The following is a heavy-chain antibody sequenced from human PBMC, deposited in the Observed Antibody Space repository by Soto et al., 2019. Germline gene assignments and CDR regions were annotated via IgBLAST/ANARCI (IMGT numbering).Heavy chain of an antibody. D-gene: IGHD3-3*01. CDR2: ISSSSSTI. J-gene: IGHJ5*02. V-gene: IGHV3-48*02. Sequence: PGGSLRLSCAASGFTLSSNSMNWVRQAPGKGLEWISYISSSSSTIYADSVKGRFTISRDNAKNSLYLQMNSLRDEDTAVYYCARVIWSGHLTSDLWGQGTLVTVSS. CDR1: GFTLSSNS. CDR3: ARVIWSGHLTSDL.